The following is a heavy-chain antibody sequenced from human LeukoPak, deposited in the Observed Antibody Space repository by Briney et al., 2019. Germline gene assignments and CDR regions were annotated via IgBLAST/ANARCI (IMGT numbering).Heavy chain of an antibody. Sequence: SETLSLTCTVSGGSISSGGYYWSWIRQHPGKGLEWIGYIYYSGSTYYNPSLKSRVTISVDTSKNQFSLKLSSVTAADTAVYYCARGSAYWDYDSSGYFDYWGQGTLVTVSS. CDR2: IYYSGST. V-gene: IGHV4-31*03. CDR3: ARGSAYWDYDSSGYFDY. J-gene: IGHJ4*02. CDR1: GGSISSGGYY. D-gene: IGHD3-22*01.